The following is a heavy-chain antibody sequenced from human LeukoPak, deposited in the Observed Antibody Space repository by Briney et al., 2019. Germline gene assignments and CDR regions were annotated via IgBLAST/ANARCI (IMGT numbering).Heavy chain of an antibody. V-gene: IGHV1-3*04. CDR2: INTGNGNT. CDR1: GYTFTSYA. J-gene: IGHJ4*02. Sequence: ASVKVPCKASGYTFTSYAMHWVRQAPGQRLEWMGWINTGNGNTKYSQKFQGRVTITRDTSASTAYMELSSLRSEDTAVYYCARVPTTVTTGCGYWGQGTLVTVSS. D-gene: IGHD4-17*01. CDR3: ARVPTTVTTGCGY.